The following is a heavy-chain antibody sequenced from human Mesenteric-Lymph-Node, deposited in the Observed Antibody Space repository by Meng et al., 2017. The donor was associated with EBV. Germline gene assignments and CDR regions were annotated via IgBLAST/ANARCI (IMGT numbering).Heavy chain of an antibody. CDR2: IDPFGRT. D-gene: IGHD3-9*01. V-gene: IGHV4-4*02. CDR3: ARDLRGNGALTGLFDS. CDR1: GCSSARTYC. Sequence: VHRQVAGVILVVPSGTLSLTWAVSGCSSARTYCWNWVRQSPGEGLEWIGEIDPFGRTNDTPSLKSRVTVSVDRSKNQFSLRLSLVTAADTAVYYCARDLRGNGALTGLFDSWGLGTLVTVSS. J-gene: IGHJ4*01.